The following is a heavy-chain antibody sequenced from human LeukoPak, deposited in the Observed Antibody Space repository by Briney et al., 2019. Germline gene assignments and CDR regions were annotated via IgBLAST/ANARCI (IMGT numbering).Heavy chain of an antibody. V-gene: IGHV4-39*06. D-gene: IGHD1-26*01. CDR1: GGSISSSSYY. Sequence: SETLSLTCTVSGGSISSSSYYWGWIRQPPGKGLEWIGSIYYSGSTYYNPSLKSRVTISVDTSKNQFPLKLTSVTAADTAVYYCAREHTGSYSLDYWGQGTLVTVSS. CDR3: AREHTGSYSLDY. CDR2: IYYSGST. J-gene: IGHJ4*02.